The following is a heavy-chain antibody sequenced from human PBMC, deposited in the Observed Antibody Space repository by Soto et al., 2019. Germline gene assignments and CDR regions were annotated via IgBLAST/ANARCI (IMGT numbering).Heavy chain of an antibody. Sequence: QVQLVQSGAEVKKPGSSVKVSCKASGGTFSSYAISWVRQAPGQGLEWMGGIIPIFGTANYAQKFQGRVTIPEDESTSTAYMELSSLRSEDTAVYYCASERLARSWAKYYYYGMDVWGQGTTVTVSS. J-gene: IGHJ6*02. CDR1: GGTFSSYA. CDR2: IIPIFGTA. V-gene: IGHV1-69*12. CDR3: ASERLARSWAKYYYYGMDV. D-gene: IGHD6-13*01.